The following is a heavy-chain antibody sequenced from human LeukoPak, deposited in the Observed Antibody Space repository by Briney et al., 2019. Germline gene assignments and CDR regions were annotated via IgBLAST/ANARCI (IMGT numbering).Heavy chain of an antibody. CDR1: GYSFTSYW. Sequence: GESLKISCEGSGYSFTSYWIGWLRQMPGKGPEWVGIIYPGDFDTRYNPSFQGRVTISADRSISTAYLQWNSLKASDTAMYFCAMSTQWFGELKAFDYWGQGTRVTVSS. J-gene: IGHJ4*02. D-gene: IGHD3-10*01. V-gene: IGHV5-51*01. CDR2: IYPGDFDT. CDR3: AMSTQWFGELKAFDY.